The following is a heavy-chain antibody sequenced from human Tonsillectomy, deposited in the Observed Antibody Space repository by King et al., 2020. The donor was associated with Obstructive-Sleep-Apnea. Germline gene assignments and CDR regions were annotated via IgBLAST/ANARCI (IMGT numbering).Heavy chain of an antibody. J-gene: IGHJ3*02. V-gene: IGHV3-30-3*01. CDR3: AREETPGQLLRLAFDI. CDR2: ISYDGSNK. D-gene: IGHD2-2*01. Sequence: VQLVESGGGVVQPGRSLRLSCAASGFTFSSYAMHWVRQAPGKGLEWVAVISYDGSNKYYADSVKGRFTISRDNSKNTLYLQMNSLRAEDTAVYYCAREETPGQLLRLAFDIWGQGTMVTVSS. CDR1: GFTFSSYA.